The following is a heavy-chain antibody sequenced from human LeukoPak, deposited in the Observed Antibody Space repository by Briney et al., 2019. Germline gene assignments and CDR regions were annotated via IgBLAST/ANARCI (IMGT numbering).Heavy chain of an antibody. D-gene: IGHD3-10*02. CDR2: IKQDGSEK. Sequence: GSLRLSCAASGLAFSSYWMSWVRQAPGKGLEWVANIKQDGSEKYYVDSVKGRFTISRDSSKNTLYLQMNSLRAEDTAVYYCAELGITMIGGVWGKGTTVTISS. CDR1: GLAFSSYW. V-gene: IGHV3-7*01. CDR3: AELGITMIGGV. J-gene: IGHJ6*04.